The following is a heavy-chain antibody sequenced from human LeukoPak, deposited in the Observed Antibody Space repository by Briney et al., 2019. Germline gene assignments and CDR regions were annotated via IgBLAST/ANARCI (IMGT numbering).Heavy chain of an antibody. CDR1: GFTVSSSY. D-gene: IGHD3-9*01. Sequence: PGGSLRLSCAASGFTVSSSYMSWVRQAPGKGLEWVSSISSSGTYVYYADSVKGRFTISRDNAKDSLSLQMNSLRADDAAVYYCARASSKQLAGYLPDGFDIWGQGTMVTVSS. CDR2: ISSSGTYV. V-gene: IGHV3-21*01. CDR3: ARASSKQLAGYLPDGFDI. J-gene: IGHJ3*02.